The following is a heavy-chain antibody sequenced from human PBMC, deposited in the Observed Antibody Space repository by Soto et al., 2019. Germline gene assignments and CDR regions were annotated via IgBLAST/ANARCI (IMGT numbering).Heavy chain of an antibody. D-gene: IGHD3-10*01. V-gene: IGHV3-21*01. Sequence: GGSLILSCAASVFTVSSYSVNWVRQAPGKGLEWVSSISSSSSYIYYADSVKGRFTISRDNAKNSLYLQMNSLRAEDTAVYYCARARFRDPSAFDIWGQGTMVTVSS. J-gene: IGHJ3*02. CDR3: ARARFRDPSAFDI. CDR1: VFTVSSYS. CDR2: ISSSSSYI.